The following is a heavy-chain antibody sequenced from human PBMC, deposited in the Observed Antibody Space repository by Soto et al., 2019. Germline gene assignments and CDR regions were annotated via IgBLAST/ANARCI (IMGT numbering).Heavy chain of an antibody. CDR2: ISYDGSNK. Sequence: GGSLRLSCAASGFTFSSYGMHWVRQAPGKGLEWVAVISYDGSNKYYADSVKGRFTISRDNSKNTLYLQMNSLRAEDTAVYYCAKERSGYYWCLYVWGQGTTVTVSS. CDR3: AKERSGYYWCLYV. D-gene: IGHD5-12*01. J-gene: IGHJ6*02. CDR1: GFTFSSYG. V-gene: IGHV3-30*18.